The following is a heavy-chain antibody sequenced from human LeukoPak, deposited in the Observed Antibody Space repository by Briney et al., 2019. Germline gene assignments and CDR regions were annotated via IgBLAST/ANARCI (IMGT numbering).Heavy chain of an antibody. D-gene: IGHD6-13*01. CDR2: INPSGGST. Sequence: ASVTVSCKASGYTSTSYYMHWVRQAPGQGLEWMGIINPSGGSTSYAQKFQGRVTMTRDTSTSTVYMELSSLRSEDTAVYYCARNAGIAAAGIDFDYWGQGTLVTVSS. V-gene: IGHV1-46*01. J-gene: IGHJ4*02. CDR1: GYTSTSYY. CDR3: ARNAGIAAAGIDFDY.